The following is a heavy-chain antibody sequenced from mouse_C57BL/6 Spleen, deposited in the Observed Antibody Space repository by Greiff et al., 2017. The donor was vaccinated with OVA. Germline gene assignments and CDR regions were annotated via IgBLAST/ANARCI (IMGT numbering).Heavy chain of an antibody. CDR1: GYTFTDYY. CDR3: ARMGYDYDYAMDY. CDR2: INPYNGGT. V-gene: IGHV1-19*01. Sequence: EVKLMESGPVLVKPGASVKMSCKASGYTFTDYYMNWVKQSHGKSLEWIGVINPYNGGTSYNQKFKGKATLTVDKSSSTAYMELNSLTSEDSAVYYCARMGYDYDYAMDYWGQGTSVTVSS. D-gene: IGHD2-4*01. J-gene: IGHJ4*01.